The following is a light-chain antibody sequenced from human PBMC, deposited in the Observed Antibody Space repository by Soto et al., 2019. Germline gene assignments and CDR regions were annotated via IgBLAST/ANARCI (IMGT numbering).Light chain of an antibody. Sequence: EIVMTQSPATLSVSPGERATLSCRASQRISNNLAWYQQKAGQAPRLLIYGASTRATGIPARFSGSGSETEFTLTISSLQSEDFAVYYCQQYNNWPPYTFGQGTKQEIK. J-gene: IGKJ2*01. CDR2: GAS. CDR3: QQYNNWPPYT. V-gene: IGKV3-15*01. CDR1: QRISNN.